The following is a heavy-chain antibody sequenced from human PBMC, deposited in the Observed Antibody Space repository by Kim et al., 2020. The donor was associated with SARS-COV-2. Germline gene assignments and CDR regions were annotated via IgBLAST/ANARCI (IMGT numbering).Heavy chain of an antibody. J-gene: IGHJ5*01. CDR3: ARDAYFDDSGFYGLDS. CDR1: GFTVDDYG. CDR2: ITWDGKGI. V-gene: IGHV3-20*01. D-gene: IGHD3-22*01. Sequence: GGSLRLSCTPSGFTVDDYGMSWVRQVPGKGLEWVAGITWDGKGIGYADSVKGRFTISRDSARNFLHLQMDSLRVEDTALYHCARDAYFDDSGFYGLDSWGQGPLVPVPP.